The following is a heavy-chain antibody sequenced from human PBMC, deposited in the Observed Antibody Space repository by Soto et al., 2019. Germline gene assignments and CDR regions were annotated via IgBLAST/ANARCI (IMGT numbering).Heavy chain of an antibody. J-gene: IGHJ5*01. CDR3: AREGYFISISRYQFYWFDS. Sequence: PSETLSLTCTVSGGSISRGGYYWSWIRQHPGKGLEWIGYIYYSGSTYYNPSLKSRVTISVDTSKNQFSLKLSSVTAADTAVYYCAREGYFISISRYQFYWFDSWGRGTLVTVSS. V-gene: IGHV4-31*03. D-gene: IGHD2-2*01. CDR2: IYYSGST. CDR1: GGSISRGGYY.